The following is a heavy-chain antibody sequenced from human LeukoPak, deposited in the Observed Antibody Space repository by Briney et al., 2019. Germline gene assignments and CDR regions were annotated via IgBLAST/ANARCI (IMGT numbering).Heavy chain of an antibody. Sequence: GASVKVSCKASGYTFTSYGISWVRQAPGQGLEWMGWISAYNGNTNYAQKLQGRVTVTTDTSTSTAYMELRSLRSDDTAVYYCARGVVAATSRPYYFDYWGQGTLVTVSS. CDR2: ISAYNGNT. V-gene: IGHV1-18*01. D-gene: IGHD2-15*01. CDR3: ARGVVAATSRPYYFDY. CDR1: GYTFTSYG. J-gene: IGHJ4*02.